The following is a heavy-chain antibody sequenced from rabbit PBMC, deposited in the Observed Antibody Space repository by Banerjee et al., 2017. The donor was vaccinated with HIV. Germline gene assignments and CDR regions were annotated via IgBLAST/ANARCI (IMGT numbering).Heavy chain of an antibody. Sequence: QEQLVESGGGLVQPEGSLTLTCKASGFTLSSIYYMCWGRQAPGKGLEWFGCIVSGSCDSTYYASWAKGRFTISKTSSTTVTLQVTSLTAADTATYFCARAGGFENYFNLWGPGTLVTVS. D-gene: IGHD1-1*01. J-gene: IGHJ4*01. CDR1: GFTLSSIYY. CDR3: ARAGGFENYFNL. CDR2: IVSGSCDST. V-gene: IGHV1S45*01.